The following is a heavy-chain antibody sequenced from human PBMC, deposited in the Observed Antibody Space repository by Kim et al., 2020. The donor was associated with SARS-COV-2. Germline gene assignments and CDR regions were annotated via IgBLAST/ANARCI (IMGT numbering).Heavy chain of an antibody. CDR3: ARVDTMVRGVITGYNWFDP. Sequence: SETLSLTCTVSGYSISSGYYWGWIRQPPGKGLEWIGSIYHSGSTYYNPSLKSRVTISVDTSKNQFSLKLSSVTAADTAVYYCARVDTMVRGVITGYNWFDPWGQGTLVTVSS. CDR2: IYHSGST. J-gene: IGHJ5*02. CDR1: GYSISSGYY. V-gene: IGHV4-38-2*02. D-gene: IGHD3-10*01.